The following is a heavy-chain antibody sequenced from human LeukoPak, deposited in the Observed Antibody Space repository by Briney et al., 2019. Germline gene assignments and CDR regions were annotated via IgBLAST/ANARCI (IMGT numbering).Heavy chain of an antibody. Sequence: GESLKISCKGSGYSFTSYWIAWVRQMPGKGLEWLGIIHPGNSDTRYSPSFQGQVTISADKSITTAYLQWSSLKASDSGMYYCARRLAATGTGWNGYWGQGTLVTVSS. D-gene: IGHD6-13*01. CDR1: GYSFTSYW. J-gene: IGHJ4*02. V-gene: IGHV5-51*01. CDR3: ARRLAATGTGWNGY. CDR2: IHPGNSDT.